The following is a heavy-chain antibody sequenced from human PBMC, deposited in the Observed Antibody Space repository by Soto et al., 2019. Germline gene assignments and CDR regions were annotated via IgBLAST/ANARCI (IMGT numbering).Heavy chain of an antibody. CDR3: ARDRIAAAGPSYYYYGMDV. CDR1: GSTFSSYA. CDR2: IIPIFGRA. Sequence: SVKVSCKASGSTFSSYAISWVRQAPGQGLEWMGGIIPIFGRANYAQKFQGRVTITGDASTSTAYMELSSLRSEDTAVYYCARDRIAAAGPSYYYYGMDVCGQGTTVTVSS. V-gene: IGHV1-69*13. J-gene: IGHJ6*02. D-gene: IGHD6-13*01.